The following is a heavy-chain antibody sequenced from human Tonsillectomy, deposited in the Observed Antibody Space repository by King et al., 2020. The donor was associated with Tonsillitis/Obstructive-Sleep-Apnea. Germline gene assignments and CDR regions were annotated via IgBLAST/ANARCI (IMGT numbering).Heavy chain of an antibody. D-gene: IGHD1/OR15-1a*01. CDR2: VYADGDS. J-gene: IGHJ4*02. CDR1: GFTVNSRY. CDR3: ARGSVAGTTYGHLGY. V-gene: IGHV3-53*01. Sequence: VQLVESGGGLVQPGGSLRLSCAVSGFTVNSRYMSWVRQAPGKGLDWVSLVYADGDSYYADSVRDRFTISRDNSKNTLYLQMNSLRAEDTAIYYCARGSVAGTTYGHLGYWGQGTLVTVSS.